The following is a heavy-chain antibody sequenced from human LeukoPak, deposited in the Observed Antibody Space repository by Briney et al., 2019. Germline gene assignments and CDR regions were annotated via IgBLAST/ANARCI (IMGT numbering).Heavy chain of an antibody. CDR2: IYHSGST. J-gene: IGHJ2*01. Sequence: SQTLSLTCAVSGGSISSGGYSWSWMRQPPGKGLEWIGYIYHSGSTYYNPSLKSRVTISVDRSKNQFSLKLSSVTAADTAVYYCARVDSSSWYRYFDLWGRGTLVTVSS. CDR3: ARVDSSSWYRYFDL. CDR1: GGSISSGGYS. V-gene: IGHV4-30-2*01. D-gene: IGHD6-13*01.